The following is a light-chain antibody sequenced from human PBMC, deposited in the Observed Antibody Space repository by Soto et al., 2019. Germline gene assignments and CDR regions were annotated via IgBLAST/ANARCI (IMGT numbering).Light chain of an antibody. Sequence: QSALTQPRSVSGSPGQSVTISCTGTSSDVGGYNFVSWYQHPPGKAPKLMLYDVTNRPSGVPDRFSGSKSDNTASLTISGLQDEDEADYYCCSYAGSDTYVFGTGTKVTVL. CDR1: SSDVGGYNF. J-gene: IGLJ1*01. CDR2: DVT. CDR3: CSYAGSDTYV. V-gene: IGLV2-11*01.